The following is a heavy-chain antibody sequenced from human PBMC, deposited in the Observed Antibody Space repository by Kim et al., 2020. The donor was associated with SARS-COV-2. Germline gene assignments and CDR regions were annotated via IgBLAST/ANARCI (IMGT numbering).Heavy chain of an antibody. D-gene: IGHD2-2*01. CDR1: GFTFSSYA. CDR2: ISGSGGST. Sequence: GGSLRLSCAASGFTFSSYAMSWVRQAPGKGLEWVSAISGSGGSTYYADSVKGRFTISRDNSKNTLYLQMNSLRAEDTAVYYCAKAGGDIVVVPAEKAFDIWGQGTMVTVSS. V-gene: IGHV3-23*01. CDR3: AKAGGDIVVVPAEKAFDI. J-gene: IGHJ3*02.